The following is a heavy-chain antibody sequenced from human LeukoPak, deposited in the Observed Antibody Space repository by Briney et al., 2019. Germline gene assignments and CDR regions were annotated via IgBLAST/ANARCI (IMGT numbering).Heavy chain of an antibody. Sequence: GGSLRLSCAASGFTFSSYSMNWVRQAPGKGLEWVSYISSSSSTIYYADSVKGRFTISRDNAKNSLYLQMNSLRAEDTAVYYCARGAHLRTYYFDYWGQGTLVTVSS. J-gene: IGHJ4*02. V-gene: IGHV3-48*04. CDR2: ISSSSSTI. CDR3: ARGAHLRTYYFDY. CDR1: GFTFSSYS. D-gene: IGHD3-10*01.